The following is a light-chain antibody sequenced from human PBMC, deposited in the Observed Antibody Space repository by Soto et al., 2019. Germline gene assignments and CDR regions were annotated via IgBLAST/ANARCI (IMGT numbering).Light chain of an antibody. CDR1: TSNIGNNY. CDR2: HNN. J-gene: IGLJ2*01. CDR3: GTWDNSLSAGV. Sequence: QSVLTQPPSVSAAPGQKVTISCSGRTSNIGNNYVSWYQQLPGTAPKVLIYHNNKRPSGIPDRFSGSVSGTSATLGITGLQSGDEADYYCGTWDNSLSAGVFGGGTKLTVL. V-gene: IGLV1-51*01.